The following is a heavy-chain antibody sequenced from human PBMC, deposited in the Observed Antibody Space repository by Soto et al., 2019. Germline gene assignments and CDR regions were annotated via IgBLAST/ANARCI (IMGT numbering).Heavy chain of an antibody. V-gene: IGHV1-18*04. D-gene: IGHD2-15*01. CDR1: GYTFTTYG. J-gene: IGHJ4*02. CDR2: ISPYNGDT. Sequence: QVQLVQSGAEVKRPGASVKVCCKASGYTFTTYGFNWVRQAPGQGLEWMGWISPYNGDTNYAQNFQSRVTLTTDTSTSTAYMELRSLTSDDTAVYYCARTPRAQMIVLEAATRFDYWGQGTLVTVSS. CDR3: ARTPRAQMIVLEAATRFDY.